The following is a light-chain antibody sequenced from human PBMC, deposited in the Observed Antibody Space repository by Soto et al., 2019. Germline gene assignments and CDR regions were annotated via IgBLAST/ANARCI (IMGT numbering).Light chain of an antibody. Sequence: QSALTQPASVSGSPGQSITISCTGTSRDIGAYNLVSWYQQLPGKAPKLLIYEVRSRPSGISYRFSGSKSGTTASLTISSLLPEDEADYYCSAYTSRSTLVFGGGTKVTVL. J-gene: IGLJ2*01. CDR1: SRDIGAYNL. CDR2: EVR. CDR3: SAYTSRSTLV. V-gene: IGLV2-14*01.